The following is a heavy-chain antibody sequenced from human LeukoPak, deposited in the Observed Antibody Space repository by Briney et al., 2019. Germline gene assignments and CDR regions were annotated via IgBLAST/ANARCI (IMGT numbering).Heavy chain of an antibody. D-gene: IGHD3-3*01. CDR2: ISGSGGST. J-gene: IGHJ5*02. V-gene: IGHV3-23*01. Sequence: GGSLRLSCAASGFTFSDYYMSWIRQAPGKGLEWVSAISGSGGSTYYADSVKGRFTISRDNSKNTLYLQMNSLRAEDTAVYYCAKNLLGRITIFGVVQEDNWFDPWGQGTLVTVSS. CDR3: AKNLLGRITIFGVVQEDNWFDP. CDR1: GFTFSDYY.